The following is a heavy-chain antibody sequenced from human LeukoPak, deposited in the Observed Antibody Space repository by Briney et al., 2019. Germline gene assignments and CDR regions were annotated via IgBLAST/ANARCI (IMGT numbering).Heavy chain of an antibody. V-gene: IGHV4-39*01. J-gene: IGHJ3*02. CDR2: IYYSGST. D-gene: IGHD3-9*01. CDR3: AGKYYDILTGYSGRAFDI. Sequence: PSETLSLTCTVSGGSISSSSDYWGWIRQPPGKGLEWIGSIYYSGSTYYNPSLKSRVTISVDTSKNQFSLKLSSVTAADTAVYYCAGKYYDILTGYSGRAFDIWGQGTMVTISS. CDR1: GGSISSSSDY.